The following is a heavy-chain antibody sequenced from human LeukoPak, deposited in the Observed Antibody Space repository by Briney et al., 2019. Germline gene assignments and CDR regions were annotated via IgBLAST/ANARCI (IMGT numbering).Heavy chain of an antibody. Sequence: GGSLRLSCAASGFTFSSYAMHWVRQAPGKGLEWVAFIRYDGSNKYYADSVKGRFTISRDNSKNTLYLQMNSLRAEDTAVYYCATDYYDSSGSDPPAGYWGQGTLVTVSS. V-gene: IGHV3-30*02. CDR1: GFTFSSYA. CDR3: ATDYYDSSGSDPPAGY. D-gene: IGHD3-22*01. J-gene: IGHJ4*02. CDR2: IRYDGSNK.